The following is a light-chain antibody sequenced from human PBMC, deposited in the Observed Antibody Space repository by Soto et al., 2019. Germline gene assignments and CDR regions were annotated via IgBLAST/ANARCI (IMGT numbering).Light chain of an antibody. J-gene: IGKJ1*01. Sequence: SQLTLSHSTLSASAGDTVTITCRASESIDNWLAWYQQKPGKAPRLLLFAASTLVGGVPSRFSGRGSGTEFTLTISSLQADDFATYYCQQYHTDWTFGQGTKVDIK. CDR2: AAS. CDR1: ESIDNW. V-gene: IGKV1-5*01. CDR3: QQYHTDWT.